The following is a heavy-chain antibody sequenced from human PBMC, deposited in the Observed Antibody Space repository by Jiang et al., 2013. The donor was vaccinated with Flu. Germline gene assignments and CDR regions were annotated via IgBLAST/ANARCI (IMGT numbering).Heavy chain of an antibody. D-gene: IGHD1-26*01. CDR1: GFTFSSYG. Sequence: GGGVVQPGRSLRLSCAASGFTFSSYGMHWVRQAPGKGLEWVAVIWYDGSNKYYADSVKGRFTISRDNSKNTLYLQMNSLRAEDTAVYYCAKDPEVAGATTGAFDIWGQGTMVTVSS. CDR3: AKDPEVAGATTGAFDI. CDR2: IWYDGSNK. V-gene: IGHV3-30*18. J-gene: IGHJ3*02.